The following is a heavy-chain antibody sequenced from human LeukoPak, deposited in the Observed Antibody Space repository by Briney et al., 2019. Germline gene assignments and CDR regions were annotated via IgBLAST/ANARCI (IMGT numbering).Heavy chain of an antibody. Sequence: PSETLSLTCTVSGGSISSGGYYWSWIRQHPGKGLEWIGYIYYSGSTYYNPSLKSRVTISVDTSKNQFSLKLSSVTAADTAVYYCARAVGANQSGREYFQHWGQGTLVTVSS. D-gene: IGHD1-26*01. CDR2: IYYSGST. CDR1: GGSISSGGYY. J-gene: IGHJ1*01. V-gene: IGHV4-31*03. CDR3: ARAVGANQSGREYFQH.